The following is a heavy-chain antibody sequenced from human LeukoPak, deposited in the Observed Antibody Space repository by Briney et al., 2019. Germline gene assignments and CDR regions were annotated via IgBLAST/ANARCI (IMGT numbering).Heavy chain of an antibody. D-gene: IGHD6-19*01. CDR2: ISGSGGST. Sequence: PGGSLRLSCAASGFTFSSYAMSWVRQAPGKGLEWVSAISGSGGSTYYADSVKGRFTISRDNSKNTLYLQMNSLRADDTAVYYGAKPFGRSGWLSDYWGQGTLVTVSS. V-gene: IGHV3-23*01. J-gene: IGHJ4*02. CDR3: AKPFGRSGWLSDY. CDR1: GFTFSSYA.